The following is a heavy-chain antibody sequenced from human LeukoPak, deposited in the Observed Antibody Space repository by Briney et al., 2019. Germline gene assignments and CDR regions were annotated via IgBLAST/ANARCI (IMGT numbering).Heavy chain of an antibody. J-gene: IGHJ6*02. V-gene: IGHV3-7*03. Sequence: GGSLRLSCVASGFTFSRYWMSWVRQAPGKGLEWVANIKQDGSEKYYVDSVKGRFTISRDNAKNSLYLQMNSLRAEDTAVYYCARGGARSSSYYYYGMDVWGLGTTVTVSS. CDR1: GFTFSRYW. CDR2: IKQDGSEK. CDR3: ARGGARSSSYYYYGMDV. D-gene: IGHD6-13*01.